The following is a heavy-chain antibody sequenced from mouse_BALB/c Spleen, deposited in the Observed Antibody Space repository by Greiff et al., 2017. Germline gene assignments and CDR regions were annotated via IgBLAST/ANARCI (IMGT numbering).Heavy chain of an antibody. D-gene: IGHD2-14*01. CDR1: GYSITSGYY. Sequence: ESGPGLVKPSQSLSLTCSVTGYSITSGYYWNWIRQFPGNKLEWMGYISYDGSNNYNPSLKNRISITRDTSKNQFFLKLNSVTTEDTATYYCARDDRYDEAWFAYWGQGTLVTVSA. CDR2: ISYDGSN. J-gene: IGHJ3*01. CDR3: ARDDRYDEAWFAY. V-gene: IGHV3-6*02.